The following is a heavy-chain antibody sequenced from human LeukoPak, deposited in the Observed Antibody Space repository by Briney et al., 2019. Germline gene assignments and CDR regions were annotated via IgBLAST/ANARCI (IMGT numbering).Heavy chain of an antibody. CDR2: IRGSGGGT. V-gene: IGHV3-23*01. CDR3: AKAGIGVVGYFDY. J-gene: IGHJ4*02. Sequence: GGSLRLSCAASGFTFNSYAMSWVRQAPREVLEWVSAIRGSGGGTYYADSVKGRFTISRDNSKNTLYLQMNSLRDEDTALYYCAKAGIGVVGYFDYWGQGTLVTVSS. D-gene: IGHD6-19*01. CDR1: GFTFNSYA.